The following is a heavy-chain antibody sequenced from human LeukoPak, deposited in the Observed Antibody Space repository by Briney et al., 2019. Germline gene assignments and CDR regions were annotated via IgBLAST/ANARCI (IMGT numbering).Heavy chain of an antibody. CDR1: GGSFSGYY. CDR2: INHSGST. D-gene: IGHD3-16*01. CDR3: AREVMRVMDY. V-gene: IGHV4-34*01. J-gene: IGHJ4*02. Sequence: SETLSLTCAVYGGSFSGYYWSWIRQPPGKGLEWIGEINHSGSTYYNPSLKSRVTISVDTSKNQFSLKLSSVTAADTAVYYCAREVMRVMDYWGQGTLVTVSS.